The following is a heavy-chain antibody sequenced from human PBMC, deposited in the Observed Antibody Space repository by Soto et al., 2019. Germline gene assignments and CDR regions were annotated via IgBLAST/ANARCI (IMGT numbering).Heavy chain of an antibody. D-gene: IGHD2-2*01. CDR2: INPSGGST. V-gene: IGHV1-46*01. CDR3: ASRRDIVVVPAAWPYYYYGMDV. CDR1: GYTFTSYY. J-gene: IGHJ6*02. Sequence: QVQLVQSGAEVKKPGASVKVSCKASGYTFTSYYMHWVRQAPGQGLEWMGIINPSGGSTSYAQKFRGRVTMTRDTSTSTVYMELSSLRSEDTAVYYCASRRDIVVVPAAWPYYYYGMDVWGQGTTVTVSS.